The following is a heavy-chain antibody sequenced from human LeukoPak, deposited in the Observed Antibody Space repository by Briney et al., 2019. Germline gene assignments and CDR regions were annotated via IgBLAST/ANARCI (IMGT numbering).Heavy chain of an antibody. CDR1: GGSFSGYY. CDR3: ARGTYYYDSSGYYLTGYYYYGMDV. J-gene: IGHJ6*02. V-gene: IGHV4-34*01. CDR2: IYYSGST. D-gene: IGHD3-22*01. Sequence: SETLSLTCAVYGGSFSGYYWSWIRQHPGKGLEWIGYIYYSGSTYYNPSLKSRVTISVDTSKNQFSLKLSSVTAADTAVYYCARGTYYYDSSGYYLTGYYYYGMDVWGQGTTVTVSS.